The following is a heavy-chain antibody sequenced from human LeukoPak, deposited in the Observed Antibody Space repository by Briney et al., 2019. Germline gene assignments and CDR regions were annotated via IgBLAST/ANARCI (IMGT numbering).Heavy chain of an antibody. Sequence: GASVKVSCKASGYTLTGYYMHWVRQAPGQGLEWMGWINPNSGGTNYAQKFQGRVTMTRDTSISTAYMELSRLRSDDTAVYYCARALSDSSGSDYWGQGTLVTVSS. CDR3: ARALSDSSGSDY. CDR1: GYTLTGYY. J-gene: IGHJ4*02. V-gene: IGHV1-2*02. D-gene: IGHD3-22*01. CDR2: INPNSGGT.